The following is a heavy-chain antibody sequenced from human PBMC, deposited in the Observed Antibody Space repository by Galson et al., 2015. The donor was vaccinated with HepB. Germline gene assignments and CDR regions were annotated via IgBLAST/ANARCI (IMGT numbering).Heavy chain of an antibody. V-gene: IGHV3-15*07. D-gene: IGHD3-3*01. J-gene: IGHJ4*02. CDR3: TTDLGPFDYDFWSGYYSFDY. Sequence: LRLSCAASGFTFSNAWMNWVRQAPGKGLEWVGRIKSKTDGGTTDYAAPVKGRFTISRDDSKNTLYLQMNSLKTEDTAVYYCTTDLGPFDYDFWSGYYSFDYWGQGTLVTVSS. CDR1: GFTFSNAW. CDR2: IKSKTDGGTT.